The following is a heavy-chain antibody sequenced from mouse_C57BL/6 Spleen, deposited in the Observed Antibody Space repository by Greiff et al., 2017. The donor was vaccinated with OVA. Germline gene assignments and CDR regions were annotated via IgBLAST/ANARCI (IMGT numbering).Heavy chain of an antibody. Sequence: VQLQQSGPGLVQPSQSLSITCTVSGFSFTSYGVHWVSQSPGTGLEWLGVIWSGGSTNYNAAFISRLSISKDNSKSLVYFKMNSLQADDTALYYCARTDYYGSSYPDYWGQGTTLTVSS. J-gene: IGHJ2*01. CDR2: IWSGGST. D-gene: IGHD1-1*01. CDR3: ARTDYYGSSYPDY. CDR1: GFSFTSYG. V-gene: IGHV2-2*01.